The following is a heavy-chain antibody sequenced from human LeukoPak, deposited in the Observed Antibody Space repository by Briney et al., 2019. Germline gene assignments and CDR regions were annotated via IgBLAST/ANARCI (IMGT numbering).Heavy chain of an antibody. Sequence: ASVKVSCKASGYTFTSYGITWVRQAPGQGLEWMGWISAYNGNTKYAQKLQGRVTMTEDTSTDTAYMELSSLRSEDTAVYYCATVKVGAVDFDYWGQGTLVAVSS. CDR2: ISAYNGNT. CDR1: GYTFTSYG. CDR3: ATVKVGAVDFDY. J-gene: IGHJ4*02. D-gene: IGHD1-26*01. V-gene: IGHV1-18*01.